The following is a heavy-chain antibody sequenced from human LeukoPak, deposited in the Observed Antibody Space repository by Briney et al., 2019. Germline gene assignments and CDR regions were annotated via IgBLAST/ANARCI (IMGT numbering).Heavy chain of an antibody. D-gene: IGHD6-19*01. CDR1: GGHIDSFF. J-gene: IGHJ4*02. V-gene: IGHV4-4*08. Sequence: PSETLSLTCTVSGGHIDSFFWNWIRQPPGKGLEWIGYIDNSGSTKYNPSLKSRITMSRDTSKNQFSLKLTSVTAADTAMYCCASGGGWLIDYWGQGTLVSVSS. CDR3: ASGGGWLIDY. CDR2: IDNSGST.